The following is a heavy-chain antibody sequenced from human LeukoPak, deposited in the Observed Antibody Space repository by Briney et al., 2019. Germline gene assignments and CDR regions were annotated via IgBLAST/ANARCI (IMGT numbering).Heavy chain of an antibody. CDR2: ISGSGGST. CDR1: GFTFSSYG. V-gene: IGHV3-23*01. D-gene: IGHD1-26*01. CDR3: ARASGSYRFFDY. Sequence: GGSLRLSCAASGFTFSSYGMSWVRQAPGKGLEWVSAISGSGGSTYYADSVKGRFTISRDNSKNTLYLQMNSLRAEDTAVYYCARASGSYRFFDYWGQGTLVTVSS. J-gene: IGHJ4*02.